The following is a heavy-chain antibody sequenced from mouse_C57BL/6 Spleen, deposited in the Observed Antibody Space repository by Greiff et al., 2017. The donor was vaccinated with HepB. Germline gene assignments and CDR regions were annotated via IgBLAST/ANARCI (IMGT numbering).Heavy chain of an antibody. CDR3: ARSTTVVATNYFDY. V-gene: IGHV1-82*01. J-gene: IGHJ2*01. D-gene: IGHD1-1*01. CDR2: IYPGDGDT. Sequence: QVQLQQSGPELVKPGASVKISCKASGYAFSSSWMNWVKQRPGKGLEWIGRIYPGDGDTNYNGKFKGKATLTADKSSSTAYMQLSSLTSEDSAVYCCARSTTVVATNYFDYWGQGTTLTVSS. CDR1: GYAFSSSW.